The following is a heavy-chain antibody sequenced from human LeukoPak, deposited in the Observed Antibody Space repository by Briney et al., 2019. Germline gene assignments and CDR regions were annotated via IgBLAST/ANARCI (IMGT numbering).Heavy chain of an antibody. CDR3: ARGGKATVVTM. J-gene: IGHJ4*02. V-gene: IGHV4-4*07. CDR2: IYSSGST. Sequence: SETLSLTCTVSGVSINSYYWSWIRQPAGKGLEWFGRIYSSGSTNYNPSLKSRVSMSVDTSKNQFSLKLTSVTAADTAVYYCARGGKATVVTMWGQGILVTVSS. D-gene: IGHD4-23*01. CDR1: GVSINSYY.